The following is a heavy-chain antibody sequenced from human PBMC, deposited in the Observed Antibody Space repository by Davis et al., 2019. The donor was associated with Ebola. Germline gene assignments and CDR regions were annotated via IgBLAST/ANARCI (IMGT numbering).Heavy chain of an antibody. J-gene: IGHJ4*02. CDR1: GYTFTSYY. CDR3: ARGYCSGGSCYSGDY. D-gene: IGHD2-15*01. Sequence: ASVKVSCKASGYTFTSYYMHWVRQAPGQGLEWMGIINPSGGSTSYAQKFQGRVTITADESTSTAYMELSSLRSDDTAVYYCARGYCSGGSCYSGDYWGQGTLVTVSS. CDR2: INPSGGST. V-gene: IGHV1-46*01.